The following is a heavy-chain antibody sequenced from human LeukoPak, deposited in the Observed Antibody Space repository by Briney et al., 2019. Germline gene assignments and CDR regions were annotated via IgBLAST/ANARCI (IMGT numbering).Heavy chain of an antibody. CDR3: APDREWELLSGDY. D-gene: IGHD1-26*01. CDR1: AFTFSNYA. CDR2: IRYDGSNV. V-gene: IGHV3-30*02. J-gene: IGHJ4*02. Sequence: PGGSLRLSCAAFAFTFSNYAMHWVRQAPGKGLEWVAFIRYDGSNVYYADSVKGQFTISRDNSKNTLYLQMNSLRAEDTAVYYCAPDREWELLSGDYWGQGTLVTVSS.